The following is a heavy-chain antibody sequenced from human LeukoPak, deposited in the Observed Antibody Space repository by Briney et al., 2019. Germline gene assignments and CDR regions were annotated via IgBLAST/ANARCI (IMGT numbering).Heavy chain of an antibody. Sequence: MSGGSLRLSCAASGFTFSNYNMNWVRQTPGKVLEWVSSITRDTIYTFYADSVKGRFTISRDNAKNSLSLQMNSLRAEDTAVYYCARDPYNGYYGDDYYYYMDVWGKGTTVTISS. CDR3: ARDPYNGYYGDDYYYYMDV. D-gene: IGHD4-17*01. J-gene: IGHJ6*03. V-gene: IGHV3-21*01. CDR2: ITRDTIYT. CDR1: GFTFSNYN.